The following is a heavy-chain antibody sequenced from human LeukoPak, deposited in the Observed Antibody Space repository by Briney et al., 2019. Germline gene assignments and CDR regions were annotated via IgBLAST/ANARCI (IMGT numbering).Heavy chain of an antibody. Sequence: SETLSLTCAVYGGSFSGYYWSWIRQPPGKGLEWIGEINHSGGTNYNPSLKSRVTISVDTSKNQFSLKLSSVTAADTAVYYCARVRYFDWLLSNWGQGTLVTVSS. D-gene: IGHD3-9*01. CDR3: ARVRYFDWLLSN. V-gene: IGHV4-34*01. CDR1: GGSFSGYY. J-gene: IGHJ4*02. CDR2: INHSGGT.